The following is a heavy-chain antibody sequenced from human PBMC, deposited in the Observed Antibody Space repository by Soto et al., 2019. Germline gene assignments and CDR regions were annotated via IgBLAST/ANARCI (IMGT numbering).Heavy chain of an antibody. V-gene: IGHV3-23*01. CDR2: ISGSGGST. Sequence: GGSLRLSCAASGFTFSSYAMSWVRQAPGKGLEWVSAISGSGGSTYYADSVKGRFTISRDNSKNTLYLQMNSLRAEDTAVYYCAKTTYYDGYYYGMDVWGQGTTVTVSS. J-gene: IGHJ6*02. CDR1: GFTFSSYA. D-gene: IGHD3-3*01. CDR3: AKTTYYDGYYYGMDV.